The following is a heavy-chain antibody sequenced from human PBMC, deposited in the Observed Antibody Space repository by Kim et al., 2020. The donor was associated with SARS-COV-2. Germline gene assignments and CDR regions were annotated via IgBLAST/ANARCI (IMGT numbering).Heavy chain of an antibody. V-gene: IGHV3-23*03. J-gene: IGHJ6*02. CDR3: AKDLLSYYGSGSYYGMAV. Sequence: GGSLRLSCAASGFTFSSYAMSWVRQAPGKGLEWVSVIYSGGSSTYYADSVKGRFTISRDNSKNTLYLQMNSLRAEDTAVYYCAKDLLSYYGSGSYYGMAVWGQGTTVTVSS. CDR1: GFTFSSYA. CDR2: IYSGGSST. D-gene: IGHD3-10*01.